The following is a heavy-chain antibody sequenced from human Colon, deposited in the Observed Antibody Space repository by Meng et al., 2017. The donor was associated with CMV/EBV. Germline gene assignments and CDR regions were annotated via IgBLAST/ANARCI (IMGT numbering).Heavy chain of an antibody. CDR1: VYNFDIFG. J-gene: IGHJ4*02. CDR2: VSAENGNT. V-gene: IGHV1-18*01. Sequence: CKGSVYNFDIFGVTWVRQAPGQGLEWMGWVSAENGNTNYAQKFQGRVTVTTDTSTKTAYMELRSLRSDDSAVYYCARAGAAVTTHFDMWGQGTLVTVSS. D-gene: IGHD4-17*01. CDR3: ARAGAAVTTHFDM.